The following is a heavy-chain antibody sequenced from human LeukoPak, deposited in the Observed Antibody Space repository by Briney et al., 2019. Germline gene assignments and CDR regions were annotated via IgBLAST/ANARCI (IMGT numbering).Heavy chain of an antibody. CDR2: ISVSGAI. Sequence: GGSLRLSCAASGLSLSNSGMSWIRKAPGKGLEWVSIISVSGAIYYADSVKGRFTISKDNSKNTLYVQMNSLRVEDTAIYYCASQQGYDFNVYYFDYWGQGTLVTVSS. D-gene: IGHD3-3*01. CDR3: ASQQGYDFNVYYFDY. V-gene: IGHV3-23*01. CDR1: GLSLSNSG. J-gene: IGHJ4*02.